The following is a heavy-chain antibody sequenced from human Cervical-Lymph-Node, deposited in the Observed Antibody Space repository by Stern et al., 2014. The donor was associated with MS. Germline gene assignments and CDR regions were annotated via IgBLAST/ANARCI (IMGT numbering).Heavy chain of an antibody. V-gene: IGHV1-69*01. J-gene: IGHJ4*02. CDR1: GGTFSTYV. Sequence: QVQLVQSGAEVKKPGSSVKVSCKASGGTFSTYVISWVRQAPGQGLEWMGGLIPILGAANYAQKFQVRVTIIADESTSTAYLELSSLRAEDTAVYYCARGKTGDPNFDYWGQGTLVTVSS. D-gene: IGHD7-27*01. CDR3: ARGKTGDPNFDY. CDR2: LIPILGAA.